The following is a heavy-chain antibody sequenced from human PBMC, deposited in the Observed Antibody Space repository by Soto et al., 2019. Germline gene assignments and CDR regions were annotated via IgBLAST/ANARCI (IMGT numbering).Heavy chain of an antibody. CDR2: INNSGGST. V-gene: IGHV3-23*01. D-gene: IGHD5-18*01. Sequence: GGSLRLSCAASGFTFSSYAMSWVRQAPGKGLEWVSAINNSGGSTYYADSVKGRFTISRDNSKNTLYLQMNSLGAEDTAVYYCARDPLWGTAMVLWYFDLWGRGTLVTVSS. CDR3: ARDPLWGTAMVLWYFDL. CDR1: GFTFSSYA. J-gene: IGHJ2*01.